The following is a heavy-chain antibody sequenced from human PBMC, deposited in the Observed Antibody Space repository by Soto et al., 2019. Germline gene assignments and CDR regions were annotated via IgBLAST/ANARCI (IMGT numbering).Heavy chain of an antibody. CDR2: SYNSGTT. CDR1: GGSITRGGYY. Sequence: QVQLQESGPGLVKPSETLSLTCTVSGGSITRGGYYWSWIRQHPGKGLEWIGYSYNSGTTYYNPARKSRVTISVVTSKNQFSLKLTSVTAADTAVYYCARDPAPWGQGTLVTVSS. V-gene: IGHV4-31*03. J-gene: IGHJ5*02. CDR3: ARDPAP.